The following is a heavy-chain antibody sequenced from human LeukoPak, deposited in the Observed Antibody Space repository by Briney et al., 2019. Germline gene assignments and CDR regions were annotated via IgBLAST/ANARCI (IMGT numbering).Heavy chain of an antibody. V-gene: IGHV3-30*02. CDR1: GFTFSSCG. CDR3: AKGGEGGSHRYFEY. D-gene: IGHD1-26*01. Sequence: GGSLRLSCAASGFTFSSCGMHWVRQAPGKGLVWVTFILYDGSHEYYADSVKGRFTSSRDNSKNTLYLQMNSLRPEDTAVYYCAKGGEGGSHRYFEYWGQGTLVTVSS. J-gene: IGHJ4*02. CDR2: ILYDGSHE.